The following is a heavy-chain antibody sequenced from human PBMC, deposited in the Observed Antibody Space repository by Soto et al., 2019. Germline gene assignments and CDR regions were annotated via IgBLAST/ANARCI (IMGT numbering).Heavy chain of an antibody. CDR2: IYYTGSS. CDR3: ARAYGGYADY. CDR1: GGSISSSSYY. Sequence: PSETLSLTCTVSGGSISSSSYYWGWIRKPPGRGLEWIGCIYYTGSSNYNPSLKSRVTISVDTSKNQFSLKLSSVTAADTAVYYCARAYGGYADYWGQGALVTVSS. J-gene: IGHJ4*02. D-gene: IGHD5-12*01. V-gene: IGHV4-39*07.